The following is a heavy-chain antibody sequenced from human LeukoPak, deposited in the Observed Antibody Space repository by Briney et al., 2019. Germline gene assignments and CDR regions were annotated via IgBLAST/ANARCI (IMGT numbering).Heavy chain of an antibody. Sequence: TGGSLRLSCAPSGYTFSSYWMSWVRQAPGKGLEWVANIKIDGSEKNYVDSVKGRFTMSRDNAKNSLYLQMNSLRAEDTAVYYCAREKPGGAVALDHWGQGTLVTVSS. J-gene: IGHJ4*02. V-gene: IGHV3-7*01. CDR3: AREKPGGAVALDH. CDR1: GYTFSSYW. D-gene: IGHD3-16*01. CDR2: IKIDGSEK.